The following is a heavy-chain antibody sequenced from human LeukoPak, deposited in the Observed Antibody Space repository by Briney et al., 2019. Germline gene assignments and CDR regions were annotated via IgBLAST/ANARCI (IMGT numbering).Heavy chain of an antibody. J-gene: IGHJ6*02. CDR3: ARNQKRQGIQRYYYGMDV. CDR1: GYAFTRYY. Sequence: GASVKASCKASGYAFTRYYMHCVRQAPGQGLEWMGWINPNSGGTNYAQKFQRRVTMTRDTSISTAYMELSRLRSDDTAVYCCARNQKRQGIQRYYYGMDVWGQGTTVTVSS. D-gene: IGHD5-18*01. CDR2: INPNSGGT. V-gene: IGHV1-2*02.